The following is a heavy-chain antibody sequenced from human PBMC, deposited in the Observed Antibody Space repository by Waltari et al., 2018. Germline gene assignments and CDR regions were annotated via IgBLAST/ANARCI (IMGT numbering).Heavy chain of an antibody. J-gene: IGHJ3*02. V-gene: IGHV4-59*11. Sequence: QVQLQESGPGLVKPSETLSLTCTVSGGSISSHYWSWIRQPPGKGLEWIGYIYYSGSTNYNPSLKSRVTISVDTSKNQFSLKLSSLTAADTAVYYCARTIVTNAFDIWGQGTMVTVSS. CDR2: IYYSGST. CDR1: GGSISSHY. D-gene: IGHD2-15*01. CDR3: ARTIVTNAFDI.